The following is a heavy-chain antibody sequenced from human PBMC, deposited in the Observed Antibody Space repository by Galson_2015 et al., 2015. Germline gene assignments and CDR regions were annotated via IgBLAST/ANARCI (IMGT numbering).Heavy chain of an antibody. CDR2: IDPSDSYT. Sequence: QSGAEVKKPGESLRISCKGSGYSFTSYWISWVRQMPGKGLEWMGRIDPSDSYTNYSPSFQGHVTISADKSISTAYLQWSSLKASDTAMYYCARTRVLANLWFGDGGWFDPWGQGTLVTVSS. CDR1: GYSFTSYW. V-gene: IGHV5-10-1*01. CDR3: ARTRVLANLWFGDGGWFDP. J-gene: IGHJ5*02. D-gene: IGHD3-10*01.